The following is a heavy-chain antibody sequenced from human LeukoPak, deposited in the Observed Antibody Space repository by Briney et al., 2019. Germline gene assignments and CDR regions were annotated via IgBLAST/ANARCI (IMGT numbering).Heavy chain of an antibody. CDR2: TCGGGRTP. CDR3: AKDLRICPHKYDSSSHPFDY. CDR1: GVTFSSYA. D-gene: IGHD6-6*01. Sequence: PGASLRLSCAASGVTFSSYAMSWVRQAPGKGLEWVSGTCGGGRTPYYADSVKGRFTISRDNSKNTLYLQMNSLRAEDTAVYYCAKDLRICPHKYDSSSHPFDYWGQGTLVTVSS. J-gene: IGHJ4*02. V-gene: IGHV3-23*01.